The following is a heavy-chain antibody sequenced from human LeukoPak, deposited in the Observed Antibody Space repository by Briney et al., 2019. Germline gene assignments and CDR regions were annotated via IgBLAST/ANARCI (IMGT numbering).Heavy chain of an antibody. CDR2: IKEDGSEK. CDR3: ARDAVSPPVFDI. CDR1: GFXFSTSW. Sequence: GGSLRLSCASSGFXFSTSWMTWVRQSPGRGLEWVANIKEDGSEKYYADSVKGRFTISRDNAKNSLYLQMSSLRVEDAAVYYCARDAVSPPVFDIWGQGTMVTVSS. J-gene: IGHJ3*02. V-gene: IGHV3-7*04.